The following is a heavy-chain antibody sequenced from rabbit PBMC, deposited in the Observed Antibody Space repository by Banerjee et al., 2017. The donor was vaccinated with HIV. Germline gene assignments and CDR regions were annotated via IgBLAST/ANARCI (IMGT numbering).Heavy chain of an antibody. Sequence: QEQLEESGGGLVKPEGSLTLTCKASGFSFSNKYVMCWVRQAPGKGLEWIACIYNGDGSTYYASWAKGRFTISKTSSTTVTLQMTSLTGADTATYFCARGDDAGNRVNLWGPGTLVTVS. CDR1: GFSFSNKYV. CDR2: IYNGDGST. J-gene: IGHJ4*01. V-gene: IGHV1S45*01. D-gene: IGHD4-2*01. CDR3: ARGDDAGNRVNL.